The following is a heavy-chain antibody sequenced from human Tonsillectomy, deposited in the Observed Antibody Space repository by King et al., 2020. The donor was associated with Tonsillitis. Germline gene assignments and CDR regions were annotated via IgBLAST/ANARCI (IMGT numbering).Heavy chain of an antibody. J-gene: IGHJ6*02. CDR2: ISWNSGSI. Sequence: QLVQSGGGLVHPGRSLRLSCAASGFTFDDYGMHWVRQAPGKGLEWVSGISWNSGSIGYADSVKGRFTISRDNAKNFLYLQMNSLRAEETALYYCAKDRTVLPESGMDVWGQGTTVTVSS. CDR1: GFTFDDYG. D-gene: IGHD2-2*01. V-gene: IGHV3-9*01. CDR3: AKDRTVLPESGMDV.